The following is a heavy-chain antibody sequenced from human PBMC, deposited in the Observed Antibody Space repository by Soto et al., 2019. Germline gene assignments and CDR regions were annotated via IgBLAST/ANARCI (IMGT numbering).Heavy chain of an antibody. CDR3: ARGDGCGGNCFYGMDV. J-gene: IGHJ6*02. Sequence: PSETLPLTCTVSGGSIGSYYWSWLRQPPGKGLEWIGHIYYSGSTKYSPSLKSRVTISVDTSKNQFSLKLNSVTAADTAVYYCARGDGCGGNCFYGMDVWGQGTTVTVSS. D-gene: IGHD2-21*01. CDR2: IYYSGST. CDR1: GGSIGSYY. V-gene: IGHV4-59*01.